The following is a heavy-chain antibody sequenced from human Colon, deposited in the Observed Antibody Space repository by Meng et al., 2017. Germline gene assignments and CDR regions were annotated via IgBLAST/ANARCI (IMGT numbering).Heavy chain of an antibody. V-gene: IGHV4-34*01. CDR3: ARGRYSGYLP. CDR2: INHSGST. CDR1: GGSFRGYY. Sequence: GQLTQWGVGLLKPSEPLAPTCAFYGGSFRGYYGSWIRQPPGKGLEWIGEINHSGSTNYNPSLKSRVTISVDTSKNQFSLKLSSVTTADTAVYYCARGRYSGYLPWGQGTLVTVSS. J-gene: IGHJ5*02. D-gene: IGHD5-12*01.